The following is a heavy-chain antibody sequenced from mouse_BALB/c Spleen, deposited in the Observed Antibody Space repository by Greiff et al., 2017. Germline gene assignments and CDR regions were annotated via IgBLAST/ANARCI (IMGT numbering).Heavy chain of an antibody. D-gene: IGHD1-1*01. CDR3: TRNEITTVVEPDY. Sequence: VQLQQSGAELAKPGASVKMSCKASGYTFTSYWMHWVKQRPGQGLEWIGYINPSTGYTEYNQKFKDKAKLTAVTSASTAYMELSSLTNEDSAVYYCTRNEITTVVEPDYWGQGTTLTVSS. CDR2: INPSTGYT. CDR1: GYTFTSYW. V-gene: IGHV1-7*01. J-gene: IGHJ2*01.